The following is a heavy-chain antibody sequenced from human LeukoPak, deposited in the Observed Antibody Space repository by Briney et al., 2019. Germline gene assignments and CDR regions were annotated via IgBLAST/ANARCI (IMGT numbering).Heavy chain of an antibody. J-gene: IGHJ4*02. CDR2: IKQDGSEK. V-gene: IGHV3-7*01. CDR1: GFTFSIYW. CDR3: AAHVNDAGDFGY. Sequence: GGSLRLSCAASGFTFSIYWMTWVRQAPEKGLEWVANIKQDGSEKYYVDSVKGRFTISRDNAKISLFLQMNNLRAEDTAVYYCAAHVNDAGDFGYWGQGTLVAVSS. D-gene: IGHD2-8*01.